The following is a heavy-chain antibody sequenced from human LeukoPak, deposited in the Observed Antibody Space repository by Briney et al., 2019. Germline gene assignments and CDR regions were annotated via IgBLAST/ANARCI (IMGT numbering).Heavy chain of an antibody. D-gene: IGHD6-13*01. Sequence: SVKVSCKASGYTFTSYGISWVRQAPGQGLEWMGGIIPIFGTANYAQKFQGRVTITADESTSTAYMELSSLRSEDTAVYYCARSSIAAAVNDYWGQGTLVTVSS. J-gene: IGHJ4*02. CDR2: IIPIFGTA. V-gene: IGHV1-69*13. CDR3: ARSSIAAAVNDY. CDR1: GYTFTSYG.